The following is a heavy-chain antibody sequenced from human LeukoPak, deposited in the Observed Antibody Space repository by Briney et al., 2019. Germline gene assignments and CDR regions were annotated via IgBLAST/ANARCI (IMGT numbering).Heavy chain of an antibody. CDR2: INAGNGNT. CDR1: GYTFTTYV. CDR3: AREIDRDGYNRFFDY. D-gene: IGHD5-24*01. J-gene: IGHJ4*02. Sequence: GASVKVSCKASGYTFTTYVMHWVRQAPGLRLEWMGWINAGNGNTRYSQKFQGRVTITRDTSASTAFMDLTSLRSEDTAIYYCAREIDRDGYNRFFDYWGQGTLVTVSS. V-gene: IGHV1-3*01.